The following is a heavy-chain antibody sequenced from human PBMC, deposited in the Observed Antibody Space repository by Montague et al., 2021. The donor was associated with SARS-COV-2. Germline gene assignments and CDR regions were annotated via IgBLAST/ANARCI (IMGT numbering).Heavy chain of an antibody. V-gene: IGHV4-39*01. D-gene: IGHD4-17*01. CDR3: ARHYGSSLDS. CDR1: GGSISSTTYR. Sequence: SETLSLTCTVSGGSISSTTYRWGWIRQPPGKGLEWIGFISYSGTTFYNPSLKSRISMSVDTPKSQFSLNLTSVTAADTAVYYCARHYGSSLDSWGLGILVAVSS. J-gene: IGHJ4*02. CDR2: ISYSGTT.